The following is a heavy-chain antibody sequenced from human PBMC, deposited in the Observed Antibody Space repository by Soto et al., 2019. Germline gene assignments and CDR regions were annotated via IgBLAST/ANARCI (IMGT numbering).Heavy chain of an antibody. CDR1: GFTFINYA. V-gene: IGHV3-23*01. D-gene: IGHD2-21*01. J-gene: IGHJ2*01. CDR3: ARKVVGSTSRPDYWYFDL. CDR2: ISGGDDAT. Sequence: EVQLLESGGDSVQPGGSVRLSCAGSGFTFINYAMNWVRQAPGKGLEWVSTISGGDDATFFADSVRGRFTFSRDNSKNTVTLQMNSLGVDDTAVYYCARKVVGSTSRPDYWYFDLWGRGTLVTVSS.